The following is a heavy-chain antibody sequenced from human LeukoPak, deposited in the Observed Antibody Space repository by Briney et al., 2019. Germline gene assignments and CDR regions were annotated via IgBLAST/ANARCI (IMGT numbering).Heavy chain of an antibody. V-gene: IGHV3-30*04. CDR2: ISYDGSNK. CDR1: GFTFSSYA. D-gene: IGHD3-9*01. J-gene: IGHJ4*02. Sequence: GGSLRLSCAAPGFTFSSYAMHWVRQAPSKGLEWVAVISYDGSNKYYADSVKGRFTISRDNSKNTLYLQMNSMRAEDTAVYYCAREVRYFDWLTDYWGQGTLVTVSS. CDR3: AREVRYFDWLTDY.